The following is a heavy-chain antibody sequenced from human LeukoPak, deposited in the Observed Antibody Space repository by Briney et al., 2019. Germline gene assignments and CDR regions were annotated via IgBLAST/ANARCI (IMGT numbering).Heavy chain of an antibody. D-gene: IGHD3-22*01. CDR3: ARDLGDDISGVGYFDY. V-gene: IGHV1-18*01. Sequence: GASVKVSCKASGYTLSTYAISWVRQAPGQGLERMGWISAYTGNTRYTQNLQGRVIMTTDTSANTAYMEVRSLRSGDTAMYYCARDLGDDISGVGYFDYWGHGTLVTVSS. CDR2: ISAYTGNT. J-gene: IGHJ4*01. CDR1: GYTLSTYA.